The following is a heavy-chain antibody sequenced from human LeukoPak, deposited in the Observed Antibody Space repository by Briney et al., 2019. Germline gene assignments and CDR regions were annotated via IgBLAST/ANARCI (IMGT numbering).Heavy chain of an antibody. CDR3: ARELEYQRYYSYGMDV. CDR1: GYTFTSYG. V-gene: IGHV1-18*01. CDR2: ISAYNGNT. Sequence: ASVNVSCKASGYTFTSYGISWVRQAPGQGLEWMGWISAYNGNTNYAQKLQGRVTMTTDTSTSTAYMELRSLRSDDTAVYYCARELEYQRYYSYGMDVWGQGTTVTVSS. J-gene: IGHJ6*02. D-gene: IGHD2-2*01.